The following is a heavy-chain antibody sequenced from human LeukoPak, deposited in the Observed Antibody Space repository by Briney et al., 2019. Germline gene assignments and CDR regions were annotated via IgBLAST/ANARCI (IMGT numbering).Heavy chain of an antibody. Sequence: GGSLRLSCAASGFIFSHYWMSWVRQAPGKGLEWVANIKQDGSDKYYVDSVKGRFTISRDNAKNSLYLQMNSLRAEDTAVYYCARPRGGLGDWGQGTLVTVSS. CDR1: GFIFSHYW. J-gene: IGHJ4*02. D-gene: IGHD1-26*01. CDR3: ARPRGGLGD. V-gene: IGHV3-7*01. CDR2: IKQDGSDK.